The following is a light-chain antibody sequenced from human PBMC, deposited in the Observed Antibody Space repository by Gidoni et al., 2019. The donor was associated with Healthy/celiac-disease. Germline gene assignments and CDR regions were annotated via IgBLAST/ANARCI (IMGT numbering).Light chain of an antibody. J-gene: IGKJ2*01. V-gene: IGKV3-20*01. CDR2: GAS. Sequence: EIVLTPSPGTLSLSQGERSTLSCRASQSFSSSYLAWYQQKPGQAPRLLIYGASSRATGIPDRFSGSGSGTDFTLTISRLEPEDFAVYYCQQYGSSPPYTFGQGTKLEIK. CDR3: QQYGSSPPYT. CDR1: QSFSSSY.